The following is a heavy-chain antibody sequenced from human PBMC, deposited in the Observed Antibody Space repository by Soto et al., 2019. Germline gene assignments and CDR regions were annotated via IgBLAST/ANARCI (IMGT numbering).Heavy chain of an antibody. CDR3: ARVRSGTSFGVYSNGMDV. Sequence: QVQLVQSASEVKKPGSSAKVSCKASGGTFSNYAFSWERQAPGQGLEWMGGIIPMIGTANYAEKFQGRVTITADESTSTVYMELSRLRSEDTALYYCARVRSGTSFGVYSNGMDVWGQGTAVTVSS. V-gene: IGHV1-69*01. D-gene: IGHD1-26*01. CDR1: GGTFSNYA. J-gene: IGHJ6*02. CDR2: IIPMIGTA.